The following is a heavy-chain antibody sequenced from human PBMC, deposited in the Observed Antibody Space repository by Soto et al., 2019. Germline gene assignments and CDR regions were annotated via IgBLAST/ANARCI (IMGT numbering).Heavy chain of an antibody. V-gene: IGHV3-23*01. CDR2: ISGSGAST. D-gene: IGHD2-21*02. CDR3: ANMGAYCGGDCYSW. Sequence: PGGSLRLSCAAAGFTFSSHAMSWVRQAPGKGLEWVSTISGSGASTYYADSVKDRFTISRDNSKKTLYLQMNSLRAEDTAVYSCANMGAYCGGDCYSWWGQGTLVTV. J-gene: IGHJ4*02. CDR1: GFTFSSHA.